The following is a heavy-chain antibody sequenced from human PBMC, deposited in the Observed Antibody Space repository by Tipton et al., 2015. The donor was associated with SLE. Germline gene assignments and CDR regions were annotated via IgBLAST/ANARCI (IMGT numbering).Heavy chain of an antibody. J-gene: IGHJ4*02. CDR3: ARVLQGAMVPYYFDS. V-gene: IGHV4-31*11. CDR1: GDSVSSGGYY. Sequence: TLSLTCAVSGDSVSSGGYYWSWIRQYPGKGLEWIGCIYQSGTTFYNPSLKSRVTISVDTSKNQFSLKLTSVTAADTAVYYCARVLQGAMVPYYFDSWGQGTLVTVSS. D-gene: IGHD5-18*01. CDR2: IYQSGTT.